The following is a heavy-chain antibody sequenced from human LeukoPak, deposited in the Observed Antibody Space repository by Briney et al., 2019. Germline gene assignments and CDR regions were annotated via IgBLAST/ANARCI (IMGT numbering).Heavy chain of an antibody. V-gene: IGHV4-59*01. CDR3: ARRRGAVAGTKNYYYYYMDV. J-gene: IGHJ6*03. CDR1: GGSISSYY. Sequence: PSETLSLTCTVSGGSISSYYWSWIRQPPGKGLEWIGYIYYSGSTNYNPSLKSRVTISVDTSKNQFSLKLSSVTAADTAVYYCARRRGAVAGTKNYYYYYMDVWGKGTTVTVSS. D-gene: IGHD6-19*01. CDR2: IYYSGST.